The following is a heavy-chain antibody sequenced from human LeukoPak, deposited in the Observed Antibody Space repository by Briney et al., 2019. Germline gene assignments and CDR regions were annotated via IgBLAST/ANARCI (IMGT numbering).Heavy chain of an antibody. CDR2: IYTSGST. Sequence: SQTLSLTCTVSGGSISSGSYYWSWTRQPAGKGLEWIGRIYTSGSTNYNPSLKSRVTISVDTSKNQFSLKLSSVTAADTAVYYCARDSYDSWSGYYSDYWGQGTLVTVSS. CDR3: ARDSYDSWSGYYSDY. CDR1: GGSISSGSYY. V-gene: IGHV4-61*02. J-gene: IGHJ4*02. D-gene: IGHD3-3*01.